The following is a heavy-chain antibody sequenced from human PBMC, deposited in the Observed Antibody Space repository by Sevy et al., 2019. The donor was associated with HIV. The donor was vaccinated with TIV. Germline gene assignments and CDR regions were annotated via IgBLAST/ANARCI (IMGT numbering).Heavy chain of an antibody. CDR1: GGSFSGYY. D-gene: IGHD2-2*01. V-gene: IGHV4-34*01. CDR3: ARHCSSTSCSHSFDI. J-gene: IGHJ3*02. CDR2: INHSGST. Sequence: SETLSLTCAVYGGSFSGYYWSWFHQPPGKGLEWIGEINHSGSTNYNPSLKSRVTISIGTSKNQFSLKLSSVTAADTAVYYCARHCSSTSCSHSFDIWGQGTMVTVSS.